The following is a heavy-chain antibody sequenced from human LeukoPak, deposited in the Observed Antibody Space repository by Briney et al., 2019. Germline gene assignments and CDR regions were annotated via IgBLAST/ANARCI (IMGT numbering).Heavy chain of an antibody. CDR3: ARDKFTAMGYYFDY. Sequence: SETLSLTCTVSGGSISSGGYYWSWIRQHPGKGLEWIGYIYYSGNTYYNPSLKSRVTISVDTSKNQFSLKLSSVTAADTAVYYCARDKFTAMGYYFDYWGQGTLVTVSS. D-gene: IGHD5-18*01. CDR2: IYYSGNT. J-gene: IGHJ4*02. V-gene: IGHV4-31*03. CDR1: GGSISSGGYY.